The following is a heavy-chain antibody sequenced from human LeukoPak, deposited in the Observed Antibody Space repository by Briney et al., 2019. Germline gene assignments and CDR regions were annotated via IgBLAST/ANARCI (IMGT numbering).Heavy chain of an antibody. V-gene: IGHV3-23*01. D-gene: IGHD6-13*01. CDR3: AKATYPRIAAAGTAFDY. CDR2: ISGSGGST. Sequence: GGSLRLSCAASGFTFSSYAMSWVRQAPGKGLEWVSAISGSGGSTYYADSVKGRFTISRDNSKNTLYLQMNSLGAEDTAVYYCAKATYPRIAAAGTAFDYWGQGTLVTVSS. CDR1: GFTFSSYA. J-gene: IGHJ4*02.